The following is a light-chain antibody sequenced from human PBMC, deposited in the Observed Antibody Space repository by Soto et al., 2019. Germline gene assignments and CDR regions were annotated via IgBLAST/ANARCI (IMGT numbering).Light chain of an antibody. CDR3: QQTNSPPLT. V-gene: IGKV1-12*01. CDR1: QGISSW. Sequence: DIQMTQSPSFVSASVGDRVTITCRASQGISSWLAWYQQKPGKAPNLLIYAASRLYIEVPSRFSGSGSGTDFTLTIISLQPEDFATYYCQQTNSPPLTFGGGTKVEI. J-gene: IGKJ4*01. CDR2: AAS.